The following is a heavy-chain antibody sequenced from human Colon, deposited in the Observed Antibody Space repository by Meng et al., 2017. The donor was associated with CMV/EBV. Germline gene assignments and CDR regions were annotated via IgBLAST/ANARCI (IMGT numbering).Heavy chain of an antibody. CDR3: ARGNFGGGRFLDPFDN. CDR2: VYSTGFT. Sequence: ALSPEAGPGLPHPSQTPSLTGSVYCGYISRVIDYWGWFRQPSGKGREWIGRVYSTGFTNYNPSLKSRVTISVDTSKNQFSLKLSSVTAADTAVYFCARGNFGGGRFLDPFDNWGQGTLVTVSS. V-gene: IGHV4-61*02. J-gene: IGHJ4*02. CDR1: CGYISRVIDY. D-gene: IGHD3-3*01.